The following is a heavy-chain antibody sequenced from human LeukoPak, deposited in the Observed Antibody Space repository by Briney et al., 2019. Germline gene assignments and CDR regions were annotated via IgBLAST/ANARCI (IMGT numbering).Heavy chain of an antibody. CDR2: ISSSSSYI. Sequence: GGSLRLSCAASGFTFSSYSMNWVRQAPGKGLEWVSYISSSSSYIYYADSVKGRFTISRDNAKNSLYLQMNSLRAEDTAVYYCARDAPTTGYCSSTSCPAPFDYWGQGTLVTVSS. CDR1: GFTFSSYS. CDR3: ARDAPTTGYCSSTSCPAPFDY. D-gene: IGHD2-2*01. V-gene: IGHV3-21*05. J-gene: IGHJ4*02.